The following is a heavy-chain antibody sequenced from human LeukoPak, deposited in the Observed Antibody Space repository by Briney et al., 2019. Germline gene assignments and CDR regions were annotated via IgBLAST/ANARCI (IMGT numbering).Heavy chain of an antibody. V-gene: IGHV3-30*04. CDR2: ISYDGSNK. CDR1: GLTFSIYA. D-gene: IGHD3-22*01. Sequence: GASLTLSCALSGLTFSIYAMRWVRHAPGKGLGWEADISYDGSNKDYADSVKGRFTISRDNSKNTLYLQMNSLRAEDTAVYYCARDAGPMIGVSDFDYWGQGTLVTVSS. CDR3: ARDAGPMIGVSDFDY. J-gene: IGHJ4*02.